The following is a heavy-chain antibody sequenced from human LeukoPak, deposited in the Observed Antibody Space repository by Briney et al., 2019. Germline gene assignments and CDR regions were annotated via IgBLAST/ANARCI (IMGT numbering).Heavy chain of an antibody. CDR1: GGSISTSTW. CDR2: VYHSGST. V-gene: IGHV4-4*02. J-gene: IGHJ4*02. CDR3: ARYCVGGSCYSGPDY. Sequence: PSETLSLTCTVSGGSISTSTWWHWVRQPPGKGLEWIGEVYHSGSTNYNPSLRSRVTMSVDQSKNQFSLKLNSVTAADTAVYYCARYCVGGSCYSGPDYWGQGTLVTVSS. D-gene: IGHD2-15*01.